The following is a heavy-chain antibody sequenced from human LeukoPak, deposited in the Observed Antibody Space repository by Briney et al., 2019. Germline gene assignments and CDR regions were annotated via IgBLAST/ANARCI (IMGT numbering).Heavy chain of an antibody. CDR1: GGSFSGYY. Sequence: SETLSLTCAVYGGSFSGYYWSWIRQPPGKGLEWIGEINHSGSTNYNPSLKSRVTISVDTSKNQFSLKLSSVTAADTAVYYCARARAVFGVVISWSDPWGQGTLVTVSS. J-gene: IGHJ5*02. CDR2: INHSGST. D-gene: IGHD3-3*01. CDR3: ARARAVFGVVISWSDP. V-gene: IGHV4-34*01.